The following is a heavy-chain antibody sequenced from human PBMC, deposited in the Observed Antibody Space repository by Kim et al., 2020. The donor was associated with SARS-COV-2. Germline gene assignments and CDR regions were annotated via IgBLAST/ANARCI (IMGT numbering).Heavy chain of an antibody. Sequence: PALKCLVTISVDTSKNQFSLKLSSVTAADTAVYSCARRGSYSSSSGAFDIWGQGTMVTVSS. V-gene: IGHV4-34*01. J-gene: IGHJ3*02. CDR3: ARRGSYSSSSGAFDI. D-gene: IGHD6-6*01.